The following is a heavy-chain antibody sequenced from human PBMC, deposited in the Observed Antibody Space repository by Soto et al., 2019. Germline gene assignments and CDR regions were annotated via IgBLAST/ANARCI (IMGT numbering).Heavy chain of an antibody. Sequence: ASVKVSCKASGYPFTSYGLHWVRQAPGRGLEWMGWINADNGDRKYAPKFQGRISITRDTSATTVYMELSSLRSEDTAIYFCARDTENFDYWGRGTLVTVSS. CDR1: GYPFTSYG. CDR2: INADNGDR. J-gene: IGHJ4*02. CDR3: ARDTENFDY. D-gene: IGHD4-4*01. V-gene: IGHV1-3*01.